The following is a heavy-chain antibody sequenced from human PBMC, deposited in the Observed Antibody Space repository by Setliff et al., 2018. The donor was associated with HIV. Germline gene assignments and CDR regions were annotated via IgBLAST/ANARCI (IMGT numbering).Heavy chain of an antibody. D-gene: IGHD3-22*01. Sequence: GGSLRLSCAASGFTFSNYGMNWVRQAPGKGLEWVAFIRFDGYNKYYADSVKGRFTISRDNAKNSLYLQMNSLRAEDTAVYYCARVQYFNSGGYWATIRHYYYMDVWGKGTAVTVSS. J-gene: IGHJ6*03. CDR1: GFTFSNYG. V-gene: IGHV3-30*02. CDR3: ARVQYFNSGGYWATIRHYYYMDV. CDR2: IRFDGYNK.